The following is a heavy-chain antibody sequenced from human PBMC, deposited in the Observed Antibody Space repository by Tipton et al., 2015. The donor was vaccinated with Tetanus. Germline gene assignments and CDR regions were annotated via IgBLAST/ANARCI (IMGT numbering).Heavy chain of an antibody. CDR1: GDSVSSNSAA. CDR2: TYYRSRWYN. Sequence: GLVKPSQTLSLTCAISGDSVSSNSAAWNWIRQSPSRGLEWLARTYYRSRWYNDYALSVKSRITISQDTSKNQFSLQLNSVTPDDTAVYYCARDPLGDETIFDYWGQGTLVSVPS. J-gene: IGHJ4*02. CDR3: ARDPLGDETIFDY. V-gene: IGHV6-1*01. D-gene: IGHD3-10*01.